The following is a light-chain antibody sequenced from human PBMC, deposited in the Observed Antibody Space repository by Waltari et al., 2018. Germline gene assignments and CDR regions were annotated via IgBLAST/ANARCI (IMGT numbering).Light chain of an antibody. Sequence: DIQMTQSPSSLSASVGDRVTITCRASQSISSYLNWYQQKPGKAPKLLIYAASSLQSGVPSRCSGSGSGRDFTLSISSLQPEDFATYYCQQSYSHTRTFGQGTKVEIK. CDR1: QSISSY. CDR2: AAS. J-gene: IGKJ1*01. V-gene: IGKV1-39*01. CDR3: QQSYSHTRT.